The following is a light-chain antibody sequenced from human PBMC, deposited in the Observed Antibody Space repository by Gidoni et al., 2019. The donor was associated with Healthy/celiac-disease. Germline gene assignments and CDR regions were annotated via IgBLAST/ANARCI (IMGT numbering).Light chain of an antibody. CDR2: DAS. CDR3: QQRSNWPLIT. Sequence: DIVFTQSPATLSLSPGERATLSCRASQSVSSYLAWYQQKPGQAPRLLIYDASNRATGIPARFSGSGSGTDFTLTISSREPEDFAVYYCQQRSNWPLITFGQGTRLEIK. J-gene: IGKJ5*01. V-gene: IGKV3-11*01. CDR1: QSVSSY.